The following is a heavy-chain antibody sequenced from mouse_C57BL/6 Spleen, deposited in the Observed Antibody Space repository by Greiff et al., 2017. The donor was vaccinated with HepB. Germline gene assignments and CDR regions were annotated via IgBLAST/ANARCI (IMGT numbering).Heavy chain of an antibody. CDR2: ISSGGDYI. V-gene: IGHV5-9-1*02. D-gene: IGHD1-1*01. CDR1: GFTFSSYA. CDR3: TGVVAHWYFDV. J-gene: IGHJ1*03. Sequence: EVQGVESGEGLVKPGGSLKLSCAASGFTFSSYAMSWVRQTPEKRLEWVAYISSGGDYIYYADTVKGRFTISRDNARNPLYLQMSSLKSEDTAMYYCTGVVAHWYFDVWGTGTTVTVSS.